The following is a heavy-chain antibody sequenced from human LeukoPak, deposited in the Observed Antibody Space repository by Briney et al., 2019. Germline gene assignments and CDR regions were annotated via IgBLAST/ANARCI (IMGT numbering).Heavy chain of an antibody. J-gene: IGHJ4*02. V-gene: IGHV3-53*01. Sequence: PGGSLRLSCAASGFTFSSDYMSWVRQAPGKGLEWVSVIYSGGSTYYADSVKGRFTISRDNSKNTLYLQMNSLRAEDTAVYYCARDLNYGTPFDSWGQGTLVTVSS. D-gene: IGHD2-15*01. CDR1: GFTFSSDY. CDR3: ARDLNYGTPFDS. CDR2: IYSGGST.